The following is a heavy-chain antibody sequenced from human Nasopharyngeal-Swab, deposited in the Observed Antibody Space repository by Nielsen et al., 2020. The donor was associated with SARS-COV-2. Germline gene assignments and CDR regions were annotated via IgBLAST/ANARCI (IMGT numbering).Heavy chain of an antibody. CDR2: INHSGST. V-gene: IGHV4-34*01. CDR1: GGSISNSY. Sequence: SETLSLTCTVSGGSISNSYWSWIRQPPGKGLEWIGEINHSGSTNYNPTLKSRVTISVDTSKNQFSLRLSSVTAADTAVYYCARENYYDSSDYYGGYFDYWGQGTLVTVSS. CDR3: ARENYYDSSDYYGGYFDY. D-gene: IGHD3-22*01. J-gene: IGHJ4*02.